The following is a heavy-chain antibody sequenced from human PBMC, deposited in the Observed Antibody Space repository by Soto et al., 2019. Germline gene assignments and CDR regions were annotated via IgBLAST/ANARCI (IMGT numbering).Heavy chain of an antibody. D-gene: IGHD4-4*01. CDR3: ARAGFDYSKQNYYYYGMDV. CDR2: IIPIFGTA. Sequence: ASVKVSCKASGGTFSSYAISWVRQAPGQGLEWMGGIIPIFGTANYAQKFQGRVTITADESTSTAYMELSSLRSEDTAVYYCARAGFDYSKQNYYYYGMDVWGQGTTVTVSS. J-gene: IGHJ6*02. CDR1: GGTFSSYA. V-gene: IGHV1-69*13.